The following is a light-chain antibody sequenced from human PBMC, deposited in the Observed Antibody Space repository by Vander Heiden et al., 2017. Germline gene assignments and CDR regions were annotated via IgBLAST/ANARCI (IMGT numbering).Light chain of an antibody. CDR1: RSNIGNNY. J-gene: IGLJ3*02. CDR3: AAWDESLSGWV. V-gene: IGLV1-47*01. CDR2: KNS. Sequence: TQPLSASGTPGQRVTISCSGTRSNIGNNYVYWYQQFPGTAPKLLIYKNSPRPSGGPDRFSGSRSGTSAYLDISGLRSEDEADYYCAAWDESLSGWVFGGGTKLTVL.